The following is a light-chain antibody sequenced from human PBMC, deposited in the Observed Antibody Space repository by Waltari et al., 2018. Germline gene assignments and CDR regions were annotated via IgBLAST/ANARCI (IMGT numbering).Light chain of an antibody. CDR2: GVS. J-gene: IGLJ3*02. Sequence: QSALTQPRSVSGSPGQSVTISCTGTSSDIGNYEYVSWYQQDPGKAPKLIIYGVSWRPSGVPGRFSASQSGNTASLTISGLQPEDEADYYCCSHTASNTWVFGGGTKVTVL. V-gene: IGLV2-11*01. CDR3: CSHTASNTWV. CDR1: SSDIGNYEY.